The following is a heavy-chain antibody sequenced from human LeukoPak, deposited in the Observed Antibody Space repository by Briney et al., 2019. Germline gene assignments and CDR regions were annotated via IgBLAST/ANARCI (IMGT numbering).Heavy chain of an antibody. V-gene: IGHV3-23*01. CDR1: GFTFSDYY. CDR3: ANSRRGYYYDSSGPFDY. CDR2: ISGSGGST. Sequence: GGSLRLSCAASGFTFSDYYMSWIRQAPGKGLEWVSAISGSGGSTYYADSVKGRFTISRDNSKNTLYLQMNSLRAEDTAVYYCANSRRGYYYDSSGPFDYWGQGTLVTVSS. D-gene: IGHD3-22*01. J-gene: IGHJ4*02.